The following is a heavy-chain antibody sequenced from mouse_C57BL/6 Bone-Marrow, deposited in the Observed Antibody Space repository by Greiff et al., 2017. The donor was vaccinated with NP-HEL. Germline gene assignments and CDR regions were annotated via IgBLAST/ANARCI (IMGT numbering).Heavy chain of an antibody. J-gene: IGHJ4*01. CDR1: GFSLTSYG. CDR2: IWRGGST. CDR3: AKTRSYDYDEDAMDY. Sequence: QVQLKESGPGLVQPSQSLSITCTVSGFSLTSYGVHWVRQSPGKGLEWLGVIWRGGSTDYNAAFMSRLSITKDNSKSQVFFKMNSLQADDTAIYYCAKTRSYDYDEDAMDYWGQGTSVTVSS. V-gene: IGHV2-5*01. D-gene: IGHD2-4*01.